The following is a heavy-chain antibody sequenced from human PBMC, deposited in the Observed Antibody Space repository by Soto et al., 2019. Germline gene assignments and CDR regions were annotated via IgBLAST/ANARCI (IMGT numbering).Heavy chain of an antibody. D-gene: IGHD1-1*01. CDR3: AKDREAVAWYNWNDGCYFDY. V-gene: IGHV3-23*01. Sequence: EVQLLESGGGLVQPGGSLRLSCAASGFTFSSYAMSWVRQAPGKGLEWVSAISGSGGSTYYADSVKGRFTISRDNSKNTLYLQMNSLRAEDTAVYYCAKDREAVAWYNWNDGCYFDYWGQGTLVTVSS. CDR2: ISGSGGST. J-gene: IGHJ4*02. CDR1: GFTFSSYA.